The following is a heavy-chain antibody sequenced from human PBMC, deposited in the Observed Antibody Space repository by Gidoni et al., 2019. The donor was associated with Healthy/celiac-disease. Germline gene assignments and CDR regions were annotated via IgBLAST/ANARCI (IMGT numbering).Heavy chain of an antibody. D-gene: IGHD6-13*01. J-gene: IGHJ4*02. V-gene: IGHV4-39*01. CDR2: IYYSGST. CDR1: GGSISSSSYY. Sequence: QLQLQESGPGLVKPSETLSLTCTVSGGSISSSSYYWGWIRQPPGKGLEWIGSIYYSGSTYYNPSLKSRVTISVDTSKNQFSLKLSSVTAADTAVYYCARCDWEAAGQEKDYWGQGTLVTVSS. CDR3: ARCDWEAAGQEKDY.